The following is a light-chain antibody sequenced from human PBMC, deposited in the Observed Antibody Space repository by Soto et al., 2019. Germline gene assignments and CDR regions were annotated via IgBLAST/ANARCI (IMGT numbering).Light chain of an antibody. Sequence: EIVMTQSPATLSVSPGERATLSCRASQSVGSNLGWYQHKPGQAPRLLIYGASTRATGIPARFSGSGSGTKFTLTISSLQSEDFAVYYCQQYDNWPTWTFGQGTKVDIK. J-gene: IGKJ1*01. CDR1: QSVGSN. CDR3: QQYDNWPTWT. V-gene: IGKV3-15*01. CDR2: GAS.